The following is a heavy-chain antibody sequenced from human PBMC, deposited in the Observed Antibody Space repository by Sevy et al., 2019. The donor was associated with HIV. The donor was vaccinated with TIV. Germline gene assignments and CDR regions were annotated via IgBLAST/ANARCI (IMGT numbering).Heavy chain of an antibody. Sequence: GGSLRLSCAASGFTFSNYAMNWVRQAPGKGLEWVSGISGSGGSGDKTNYAHSVKGRFTISRDDSKNSLYLQLNSLRAEDTAIYYCARKYDSSGYFDYWGQGTLVTVS. CDR1: GFTFSNYA. V-gene: IGHV3-23*01. D-gene: IGHD3-22*01. CDR3: ARKYDSSGYFDY. J-gene: IGHJ4*02. CDR2: ISGSGGSGDKT.